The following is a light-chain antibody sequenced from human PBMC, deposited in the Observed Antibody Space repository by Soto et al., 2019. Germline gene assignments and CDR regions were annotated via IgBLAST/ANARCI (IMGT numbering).Light chain of an antibody. J-gene: IGKJ1*01. CDR3: QQYNNWPRT. Sequence: EIVMTQSPGTLSVSPGERATLSCRASQSVSSNLAWYQQKPGQAPRLLIYGASTRATGIPARFSGSRSGTEFTLTISSLQSEDFAVYYCQQYNNWPRTCGQGTKVEIK. V-gene: IGKV3-15*01. CDR2: GAS. CDR1: QSVSSN.